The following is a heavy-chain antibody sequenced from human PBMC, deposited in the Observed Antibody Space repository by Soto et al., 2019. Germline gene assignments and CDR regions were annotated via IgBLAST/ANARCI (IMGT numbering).Heavy chain of an antibody. D-gene: IGHD6-13*01. J-gene: IGHJ1*01. Sequence: GESLKISCNGSGYSFTTNWIGLVRQMPGKGLEWMGVIYPGDSDTRYSPSFQGQVAISADKSINTAYLQWSSLKASDTAMYYCARHSGIAEDGTHWGQGTLVTVSS. V-gene: IGHV5-51*01. CDR3: ARHSGIAEDGTH. CDR2: IYPGDSDT. CDR1: GYSFTTNW.